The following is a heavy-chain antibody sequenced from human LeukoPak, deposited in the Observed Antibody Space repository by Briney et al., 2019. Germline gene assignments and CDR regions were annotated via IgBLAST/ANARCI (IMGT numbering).Heavy chain of an antibody. CDR3: ARDRITMVRGVIVNPLGY. V-gene: IGHV1-69*06. CDR2: IIPIFGTA. D-gene: IGHD3-10*01. Sequence: ASVKVSCKASGGTFSSYAISWVRQAPGQGLEWMGGIIPIFGTANYAQKFQGRVTITADKSTSTAYMELSSLRSEDTAVYYCARDRITMVRGVIVNPLGYWGQGTLVTVSS. CDR1: GGTFSSYA. J-gene: IGHJ4*02.